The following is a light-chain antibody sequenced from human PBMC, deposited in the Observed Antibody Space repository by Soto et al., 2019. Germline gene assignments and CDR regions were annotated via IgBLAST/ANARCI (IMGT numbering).Light chain of an antibody. V-gene: IGLV2-11*01. Sequence: QSALTQPRSVSESPGQSVTISCTGTSSDVGGYNYVPWYQQHPGKAPKLMIYDVSKRPSGVPDRFSGSKSGNTASLTISGLQAEDEADYYCCSYAGSYTHVFGTGTKLTVL. J-gene: IGLJ1*01. CDR1: SSDVGGYNY. CDR3: CSYAGSYTHV. CDR2: DVS.